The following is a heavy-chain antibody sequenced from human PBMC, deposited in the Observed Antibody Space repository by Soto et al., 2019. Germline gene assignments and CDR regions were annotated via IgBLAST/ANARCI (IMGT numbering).Heavy chain of an antibody. Sequence: LRLSCAASGFTFSSYSMNWVRQAPGKGLEWVSYISSSSSTIYYADSVKGRFTISRDNAKNSLYLQMNSLRDEDTAVYYCARDASGYYDSSGPDWFDTWGQGTLVTVSS. J-gene: IGHJ5*02. D-gene: IGHD3-22*01. V-gene: IGHV3-48*02. CDR1: GFTFSSYS. CDR2: ISSSSSTI. CDR3: ARDASGYYDSSGPDWFDT.